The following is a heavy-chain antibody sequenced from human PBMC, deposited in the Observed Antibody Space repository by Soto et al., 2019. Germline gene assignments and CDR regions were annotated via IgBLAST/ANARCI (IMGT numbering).Heavy chain of an antibody. J-gene: IGHJ4*02. D-gene: IGHD1-26*01. CDR2: VSSDGSST. Sequence: EVQLVESGGGLVQPGGSLRLSCAASGFTFSGYWMNWVRQAPGKGLVWVSRVSSDGSSTNYADSVEGRFTISRDNAKNTLYLQMDSLRAEDTAVYYCTTNRMVGAVDYWGQGTLVTVSS. V-gene: IGHV3-74*01. CDR3: TTNRMVGAVDY. CDR1: GFTFSGYW.